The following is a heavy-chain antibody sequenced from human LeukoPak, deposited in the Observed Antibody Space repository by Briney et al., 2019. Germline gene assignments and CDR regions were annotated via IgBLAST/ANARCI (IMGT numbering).Heavy chain of an antibody. J-gene: IGHJ4*02. CDR3: AREATGWYGGYYFDY. V-gene: IGHV1-8*01. CDR2: MNPNSGNT. Sequence: ASVKVSCKASGYTFTSYDINWVRQATGQGLEWMGWMNPNSGNTGYAQKFHGRVTMTRNTSISTAYMELSRLRSEDTAVYYCAREATGWYGGYYFDYWGQGNLVTVSS. D-gene: IGHD6-19*01. CDR1: GYTFTSYD.